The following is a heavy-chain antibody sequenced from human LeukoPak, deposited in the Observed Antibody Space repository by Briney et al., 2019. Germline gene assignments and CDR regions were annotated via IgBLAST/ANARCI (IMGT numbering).Heavy chain of an antibody. J-gene: IGHJ6*02. CDR1: GGTFSSYA. Sequence: ASVKVSCKSSGGTFSSYAISWVRQAPGQGLEWMGRIIPILGIANYAQKFQGRVTITADKSTSTAYMELSSLRSDDTAVYYCARDWVAAAGPYYYYYGMDVWGQGTTVTVSS. D-gene: IGHD6-13*01. V-gene: IGHV1-69*04. CDR2: IIPILGIA. CDR3: ARDWVAAAGPYYYYYGMDV.